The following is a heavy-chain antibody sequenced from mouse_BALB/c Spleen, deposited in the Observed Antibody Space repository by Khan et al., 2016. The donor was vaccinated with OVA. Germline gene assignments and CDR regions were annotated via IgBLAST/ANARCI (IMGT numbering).Heavy chain of an antibody. Sequence: VQLQESGAELARPGASLKMSCKASGYTFTSYTIHWIKLGPGQGLEWIGYINPSNGYTNYNQKFKDKATLTADKSSTTAYMQLSRLTSDDSAVYNCVRDGAYHRNDGWFAYWGQGTLVTVSA. V-gene: IGHV1-4*01. J-gene: IGHJ3*01. CDR3: VRDGAYHRNDGWFAY. CDR2: INPSNGYT. D-gene: IGHD2-14*01. CDR1: GYTFTSYT.